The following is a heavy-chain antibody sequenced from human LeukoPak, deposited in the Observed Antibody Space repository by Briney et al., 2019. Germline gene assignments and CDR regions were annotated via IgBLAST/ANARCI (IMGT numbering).Heavy chain of an antibody. CDR3: ARNNDMDV. CDR2: INKDGSEK. Sequence: PGGSLRLSCAASGFTFTNAWMTWVRQAPGKGPEWVANINKDGSEKYCVDSVKGRFTISRDTAKNSLYLQMNNLRAEDTALYYCARNNDMDVWGQGTTVIVSS. V-gene: IGHV3-7*03. J-gene: IGHJ6*02. D-gene: IGHD1/OR15-1a*01. CDR1: GFTFTNAW.